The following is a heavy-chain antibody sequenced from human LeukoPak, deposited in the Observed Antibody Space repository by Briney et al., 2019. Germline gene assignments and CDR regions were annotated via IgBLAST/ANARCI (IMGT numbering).Heavy chain of an antibody. D-gene: IGHD5-18*01. CDR2: IYYSGST. J-gene: IGHJ4*02. CDR3: ASSRGYNYGPPDY. V-gene: IGHV4-39*01. CDR1: GVSIRCISYY. Sequence: SETLPLTCTVSGVSIRCISYYCAWIRQPPGKGLEWTGSIYYSGSTYYNPSLKSRVTISVDTSKDQFSLKLSSVIAADTAVYYCASSRGYNYGPPDYWGQGTLVTASS.